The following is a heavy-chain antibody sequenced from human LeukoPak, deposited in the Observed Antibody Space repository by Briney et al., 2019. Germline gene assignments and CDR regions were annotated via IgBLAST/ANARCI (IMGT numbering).Heavy chain of an antibody. J-gene: IGHJ6*02. CDR3: TRVENIGMDV. CDR1: GFTFSSYE. CDR2: ISGSGRTI. D-gene: IGHD1/OR15-1a*01. Sequence: GSLRLSCAASGFTFSSYEMNWVRQAAGKGLEWLSYISGSGRTIYYADSVRGRFTISRDNARNSLYLQMKSLRADDTAVYYCTRVENIGMDVWGQGTTVTVSS. V-gene: IGHV3-48*03.